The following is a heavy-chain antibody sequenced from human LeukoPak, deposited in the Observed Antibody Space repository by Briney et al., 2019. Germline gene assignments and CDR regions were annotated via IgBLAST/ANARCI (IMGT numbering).Heavy chain of an antibody. CDR1: GGSISSSSYY. CDR3: ARDSGHSYYYYMDV. CDR2: IYYSGST. V-gene: IGHV4-61*01. Sequence: SETLSLTCTVSGGSISSSSYYWGWIRQPPGKGLEWIGYIYYSGSTNYNPSLKSRVTISVDTSKNQFSLKLSSVTAADTAVYYCARDSGHSYYYYMDVWGKGTTVTVSS. J-gene: IGHJ6*03. D-gene: IGHD5-12*01.